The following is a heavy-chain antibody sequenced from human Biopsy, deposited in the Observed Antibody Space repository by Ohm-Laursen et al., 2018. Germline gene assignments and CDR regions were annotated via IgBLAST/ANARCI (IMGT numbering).Heavy chain of an antibody. D-gene: IGHD3-9*01. CDR1: GGTFSNYG. CDR2: NIPILGTG. CDR3: ATKLTGYFHH. V-gene: IGHV1-69*06. Sequence: SSVKVSCKAPGGTFSNYGVNWVRQAPGQGLEWLGGNIPILGTGNYAQKFQNRVTVAADTSTSTATMELRSLRSDDTAVYYCATKLTGYFHHWGQGTLVIVSS. J-gene: IGHJ1*01.